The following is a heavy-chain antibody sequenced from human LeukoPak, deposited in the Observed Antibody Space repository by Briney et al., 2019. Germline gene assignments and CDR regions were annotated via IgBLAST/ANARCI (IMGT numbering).Heavy chain of an antibody. Sequence: ASVKVSCTASGYTFTGHYIHWVRQAPGQGLEWMGWINPNSGKTNYPQKFQGRVTMTRDTSISSAYMELSRLRSDDTAVYYCARVRDNYGMDVWGQGTTVTVSS. V-gene: IGHV1-2*02. CDR1: GYTFTGHY. D-gene: IGHD5-24*01. CDR3: ARVRDNYGMDV. J-gene: IGHJ6*02. CDR2: INPNSGKT.